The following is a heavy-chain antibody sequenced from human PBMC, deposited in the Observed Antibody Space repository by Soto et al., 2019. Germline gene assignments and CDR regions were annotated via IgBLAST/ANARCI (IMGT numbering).Heavy chain of an antibody. CDR1: GFTFSIYA. J-gene: IGHJ4*02. V-gene: IGHV3-23*01. CDR2: ISPSGGDT. D-gene: IGHD2-15*01. CDR3: VKSDRKDF. Sequence: PGGSLRLSCAASGFTFSIYAMSWVRQAPGKGLEWVSAISPSGGDTYYADSVTGRFTISGDNSRDTLYLQTNSLRADDTAVYYCVKSDRKDFWGQGTLVTVSS.